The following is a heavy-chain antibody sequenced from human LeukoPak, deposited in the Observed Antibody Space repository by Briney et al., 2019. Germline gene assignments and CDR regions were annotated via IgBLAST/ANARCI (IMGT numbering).Heavy chain of an antibody. CDR1: GFTVSSNY. Sequence: PGGSLRLSCAASGFTVSSNYMSWVRQAPGKGLEWVSVIYSGGSTYYADSVKGRFTIPRDNSKNTLYLQMNSLRAEDTAVYYCARAGSSSYYYYYGMDVWGQGTTVTVSS. D-gene: IGHD6-13*01. V-gene: IGHV3-66*01. J-gene: IGHJ6*02. CDR3: ARAGSSSYYYYYGMDV. CDR2: IYSGGST.